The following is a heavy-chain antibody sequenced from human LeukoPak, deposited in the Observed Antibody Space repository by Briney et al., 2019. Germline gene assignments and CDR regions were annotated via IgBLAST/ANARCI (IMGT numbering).Heavy chain of an antibody. CDR2: IKEDASET. V-gene: IGHV3-7*01. CDR3: TRGSPLDY. D-gene: IGHD1-26*01. CDR1: GLTFSSSW. Sequence: GGSLRLSCAASGLTFSSSWLTWVRQAPGKGLEWVANIKEDASETNYVGSAMGRFAISRDNAKNTLYLQMNSLRVEDTAIYYCTRGSPLDYWGQGTQVTVTS. J-gene: IGHJ4*02.